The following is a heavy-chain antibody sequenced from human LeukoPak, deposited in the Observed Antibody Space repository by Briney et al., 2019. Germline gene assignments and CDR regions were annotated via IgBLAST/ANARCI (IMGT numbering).Heavy chain of an antibody. D-gene: IGHD5-12*01. J-gene: IGHJ4*02. Sequence: GGSLRLSCAASGFTFSTYWMHWVRQAPGEGLVWVSRINRDGSSTSYADSVKGRFTISRDNAKNTLYLQMNSLRAEDTAVYYCASAARDSGYAQFDYWGQGTLVTVSS. CDR3: ASAARDSGYAQFDY. CDR1: GFTFSTYW. CDR2: INRDGSST. V-gene: IGHV3-74*01.